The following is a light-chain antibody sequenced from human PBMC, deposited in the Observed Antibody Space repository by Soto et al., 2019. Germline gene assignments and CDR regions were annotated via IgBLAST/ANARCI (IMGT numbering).Light chain of an antibody. CDR1: QSISSW. CDR3: QQYNSYSRK. V-gene: IGKV1-5*01. CDR2: DAS. J-gene: IGKJ1*01. Sequence: DIQMTQSPSTLSASVGDRFTITFRASQSISSWLAWYQQKPGKAPKLLIYDASSLESGVPSRFSGSGSGTEFTLTISSLQPDDFATYYCQQYNSYSRKCGQGTKGDI.